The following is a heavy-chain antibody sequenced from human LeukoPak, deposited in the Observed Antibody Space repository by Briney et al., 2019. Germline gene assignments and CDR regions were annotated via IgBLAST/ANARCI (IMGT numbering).Heavy chain of an antibody. Sequence: PSETLSLTCTVSGGSISSGSYYWSWIRQPPGKGLEWIGYIYYSGSTNYNPSLKSRVTISVDTSKNQFSLKLSSVTAADTAVYYCARGDSGYDYGFYYHYMDVWGKGTTVTISS. CDR1: GGSISSGSYY. CDR2: IYYSGST. V-gene: IGHV4-61*01. D-gene: IGHD5-12*01. J-gene: IGHJ6*03. CDR3: ARGDSGYDYGFYYHYMDV.